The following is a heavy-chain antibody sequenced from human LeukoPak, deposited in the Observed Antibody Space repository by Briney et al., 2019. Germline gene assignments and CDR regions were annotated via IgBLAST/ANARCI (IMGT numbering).Heavy chain of an antibody. CDR1: GFTFSDYY. CDR2: ISSSGSPI. J-gene: IGHJ4*02. V-gene: IGHV3-11*01. D-gene: IGHD3-10*01. Sequence: GGSLRLSCATSGFTFSDYYMSWIRQAPGKGLEWVSYISSSGSPIYYADSVKGRFTISRDNAKNTLYLQMNSLRAEDTAVYYCARGSPMLRGRPFDYWGQGTLVTVSS. CDR3: ARGSPMLRGRPFDY.